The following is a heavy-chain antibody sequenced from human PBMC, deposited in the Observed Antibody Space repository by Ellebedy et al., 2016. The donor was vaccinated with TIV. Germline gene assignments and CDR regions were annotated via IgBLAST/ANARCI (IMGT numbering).Heavy chain of an antibody. V-gene: IGHV3-21*01. CDR3: ARGGHGGFAGWDRMDV. D-gene: IGHD5-12*01. J-gene: IGHJ6*02. CDR1: GFIFSHYS. Sequence: PGGSLRLSCAASGFIFSHYSMNWVRQAPGKGLEWVSYISRSSSNTYYGDSAKGRFTISRDDAKNSLYLQMNNLRAEDTAVYYCARGGHGGFAGWDRMDVWGQGTTVTVSS. CDR2: ISRSSSNT.